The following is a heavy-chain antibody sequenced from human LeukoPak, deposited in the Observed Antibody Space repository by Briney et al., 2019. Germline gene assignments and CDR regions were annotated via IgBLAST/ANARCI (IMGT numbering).Heavy chain of an antibody. Sequence: SETLSLTCAVSGGSISSGGYSWSWIRQPPGKGLEWIGYIYHSGSTYYNPSLKSRVTISVDRSKNQFSLKLSSVTAADTAVYYCAGALCFEHPYLDYWGKEPLVPFSS. CDR2: IYHSGST. V-gene: IGHV4-30-2*01. D-gene: IGHD3-9*01. J-gene: IGHJ4*02. CDR3: AGALCFEHPYLDY. CDR1: GGSISSGGYS.